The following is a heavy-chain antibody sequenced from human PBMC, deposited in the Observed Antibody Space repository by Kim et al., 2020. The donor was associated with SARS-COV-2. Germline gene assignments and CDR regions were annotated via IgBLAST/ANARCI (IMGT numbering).Heavy chain of an antibody. V-gene: IGHV3-23*01. D-gene: IGHD2-15*01. J-gene: IGHJ6*02. CDR2: ISKSADTT. CDR3: AKNRDLPATPSDV. CDR1: GFTFSNYA. Sequence: GGSLRLSCVASGFTFSNYAMTWVRQAPGKGLEWVSTISKSADTTLYADSVRGRFTISRDSPKNTLYLQMSSLRADDTAIYYCAKNRDLPATPSDVWGQGTTDTVSS.